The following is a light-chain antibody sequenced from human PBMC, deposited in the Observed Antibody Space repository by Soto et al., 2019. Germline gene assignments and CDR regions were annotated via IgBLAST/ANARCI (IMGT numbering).Light chain of an antibody. V-gene: IGKV4-1*01. CDR1: QSVFYSSNNRNY. CDR3: QQYYGTPYT. Sequence: DIVMTQSPDSLAVSLGERATINCKSSQSVFYSSNNRNYLAWYQQKPGQPPKLLLYRASIRESGVPDRFSGSGSWADFTLTISSLQAEDVAVYYCQQYYGTPYTFGQGTKLEIK. J-gene: IGKJ2*01. CDR2: RAS.